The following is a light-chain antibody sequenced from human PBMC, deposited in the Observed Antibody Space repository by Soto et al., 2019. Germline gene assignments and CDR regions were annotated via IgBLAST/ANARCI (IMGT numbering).Light chain of an antibody. CDR1: QSVCSN. V-gene: IGKV3D-15*01. Sequence: EIVLTQSPATLSVSPGERATLSCRASQSVCSNLAWYQQKPGQAPRLLIYGASTMATGIPARFRGSGSGTEFTLTISSLQSEDFEVYYCQQYKNWPITFGQGTRLEIK. J-gene: IGKJ5*01. CDR2: GAS. CDR3: QQYKNWPIT.